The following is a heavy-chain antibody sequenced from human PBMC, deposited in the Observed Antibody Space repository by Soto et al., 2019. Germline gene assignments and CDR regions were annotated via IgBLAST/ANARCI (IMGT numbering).Heavy chain of an antibody. J-gene: IGHJ4*02. D-gene: IGHD5-12*01. CDR3: AIQRGYSGYDVDFDY. CDR1: GGSISSYY. V-gene: IGHV4-59*08. CDR2: IYYSGSN. Sequence: QVQLQESGPGLVKPSETLSLTCTVSGGSISSYYWSWIRQHPGKGLEWIGYIYYSGSNNYNPSLKSRVTISVDTYKNQFSLKLSSVTAADTAVYYCAIQRGYSGYDVDFDYWGQGTLVTVSS.